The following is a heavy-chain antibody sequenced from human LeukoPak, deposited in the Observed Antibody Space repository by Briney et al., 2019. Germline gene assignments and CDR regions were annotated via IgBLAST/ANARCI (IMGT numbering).Heavy chain of an antibody. D-gene: IGHD3-9*01. J-gene: IGHJ4*02. CDR2: IYYSGST. Sequence: SETLSLTCTVSGGSISSSSYYWGWIRQPPGKGLEWIGSIYYSGSTNYNPSLKSRVTISIDTSKNQFSLKLSSVTAADTAVYYCASWGSAFYDILTGSNFDYWGQGTLVTVSS. CDR1: GGSISSSSYY. V-gene: IGHV4-39*07. CDR3: ASWGSAFYDILTGSNFDY.